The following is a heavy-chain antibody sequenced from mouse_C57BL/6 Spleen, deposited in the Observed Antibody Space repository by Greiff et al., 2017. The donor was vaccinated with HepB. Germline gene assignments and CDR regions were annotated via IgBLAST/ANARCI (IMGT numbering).Heavy chain of an antibody. CDR2: FHPYNDDT. J-gene: IGHJ2*01. CDR1: GYTFTTYP. D-gene: IGHD1-1*01. V-gene: IGHV1-47*01. CDR3: GIITTVVGEDYFDD. Sequence: QVQLQQSGAELVKPGASVKMSCKASGYTFTTYPIEWMKQNHGKSLEWIGNFHPYNDDTKYNEKFKGKATLTVEKSSSTVYLQLSRLTSDDSAVYYCGIITTVVGEDYFDDWGQGTTLTVSS.